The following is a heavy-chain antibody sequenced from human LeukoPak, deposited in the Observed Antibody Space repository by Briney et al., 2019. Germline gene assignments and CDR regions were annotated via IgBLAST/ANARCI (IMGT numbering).Heavy chain of an antibody. J-gene: IGHJ4*02. CDR1: GGTFSSYA. V-gene: IGHV1-69*13. Sequence: GASVKVSCKASGGTFSSYAISWVRQAPGQGLEWMGGIIPIFGTANYAQKFQGRVTITADESTSTAYMELSSLRSEDTAVYYCARSRCGGDCYSMYYFDYWGQGTLVTVSS. D-gene: IGHD2-21*02. CDR2: IIPIFGTA. CDR3: ARSRCGGDCYSMYYFDY.